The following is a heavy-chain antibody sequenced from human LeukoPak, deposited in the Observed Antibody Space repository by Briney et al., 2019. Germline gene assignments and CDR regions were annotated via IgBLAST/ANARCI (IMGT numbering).Heavy chain of an antibody. J-gene: IGHJ3*02. V-gene: IGHV3-23*01. Sequence: GGSLRLSCAASGFTFSSYAMTWVRQAPGKGLEWVSAITGSGGSTFYADSVKGRFTISRDNSKNTLYLQMSSLGAEDTAVYYCAKALTIYATLNALDIWGQGTMVTVSS. CDR2: ITGSGGST. D-gene: IGHD2-8*01. CDR3: AKALTIYATLNALDI. CDR1: GFTFSSYA.